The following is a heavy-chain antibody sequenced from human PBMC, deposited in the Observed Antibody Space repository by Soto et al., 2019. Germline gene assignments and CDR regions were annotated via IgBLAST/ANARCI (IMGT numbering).Heavy chain of an antibody. V-gene: IGHV4-4*07. CDR3: ARSGLEGDGYNSDYFDY. CDR2: IYTSGST. J-gene: IGHJ4*02. CDR1: GGSISSYY. D-gene: IGHD5-12*01. Sequence: QVQLQESGPGLVKPSETLSLTCTVSGGSISSYYWSWIRQPAGKGLEWIGRIYTSGSTNYNPSLKSRVTMSVDTSKNQFSLKLSSVTAADTAVYYCARSGLEGDGYNSDYFDYWGQGTLVTVSS.